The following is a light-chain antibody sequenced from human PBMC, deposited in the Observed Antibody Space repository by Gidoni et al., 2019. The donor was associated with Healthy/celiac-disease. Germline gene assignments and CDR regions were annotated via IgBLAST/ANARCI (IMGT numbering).Light chain of an antibody. CDR2: GNS. CDR1: SSNIGAGYD. CDR3: QSYDSSLSALYV. V-gene: IGLV1-40*01. Sequence: QSVLTQPPSVSGAPGQRVTLSCTGSSSNIGAGYDVPWYQQLPGTAPKLLIYGNSNRPSGVPDRFSGSKSGTSASLAITGLQAEDEADYYCQSYDSSLSALYVFGTGTKVTV. J-gene: IGLJ1*01.